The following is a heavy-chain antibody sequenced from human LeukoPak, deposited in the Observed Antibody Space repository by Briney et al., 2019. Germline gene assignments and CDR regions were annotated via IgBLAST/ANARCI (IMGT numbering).Heavy chain of an antibody. Sequence: GGSLRLSCAASGFTFSSYWMTWVRQAPGKGLEWVANIKQDGREKYYVDSVKGRFTISRDNAKNSPYLQMNSLRAEDTAVYYCARHSGTYFDYWGQGTLVTVSS. CDR3: ARHSGTYFDY. CDR1: GFTFSSYW. D-gene: IGHD1-26*01. V-gene: IGHV3-7*01. J-gene: IGHJ4*02. CDR2: IKQDGREK.